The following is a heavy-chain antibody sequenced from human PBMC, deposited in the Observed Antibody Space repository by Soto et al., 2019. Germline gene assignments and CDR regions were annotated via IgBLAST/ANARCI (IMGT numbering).Heavy chain of an antibody. J-gene: IGHJ4*02. CDR1: GGPFNGYY. V-gene: IGHV4-4*07. CDR2: MYTSGST. D-gene: IGHD3-22*01. Sequence: SETLSLTCTVSGGPFNGYYWSLIRQPAGKGLESIGRMYTSGSTNYNPSLKSRVTMSIDTSENQFSLKLTSVTAADTAVYYCARGTLMDYYDSSGYYFDYWGQGTPVTVSS. CDR3: ARGTLMDYYDSSGYYFDY.